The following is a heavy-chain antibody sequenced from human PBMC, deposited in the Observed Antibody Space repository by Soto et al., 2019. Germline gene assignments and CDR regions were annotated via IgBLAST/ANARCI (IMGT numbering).Heavy chain of an antibody. CDR2: IIPIFGTA. D-gene: IGHD2-2*01. J-gene: IGHJ6*02. CDR1: GGTFSSYA. CDR3: ARDLVVENYYYYGMDV. V-gene: IGHV1-69*13. Sequence: ASVKVSCKASGGTFSSYAISWVRQAPGQGLEWMGGIIPIFGTANYAQKFQGRVTITADESMSTAYMELSSLRSEDTAVYYCARDLVVENYYYYGMDVWGQGTTVTVSS.